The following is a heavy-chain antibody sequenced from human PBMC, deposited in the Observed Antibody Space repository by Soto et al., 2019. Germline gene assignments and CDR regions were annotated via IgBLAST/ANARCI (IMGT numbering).Heavy chain of an antibody. CDR2: INAGNGDT. CDR3: ARDRGYTYGYWGWFDP. V-gene: IGHV1-3*01. Sequence: ASVKVSCKASGYTFTSYGISWVRQAPGQGLEWMGWINAGNGDTKYSQKFQGRVTITRDTSANTAYMELSSLTSEDTAEYYCARDRGYTYGYWGWFDPWGQGTLVTVSS. CDR1: GYTFTSYG. J-gene: IGHJ5*02. D-gene: IGHD5-18*01.